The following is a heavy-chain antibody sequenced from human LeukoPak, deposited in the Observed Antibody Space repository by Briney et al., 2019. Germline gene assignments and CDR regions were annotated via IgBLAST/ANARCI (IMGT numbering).Heavy chain of an antibody. CDR1: GYSFTTYW. CDR2: IYPGDSDF. J-gene: IGHJ4*02. CDR3: VRRTGVAFDY. V-gene: IGHV5-51*01. D-gene: IGHD2-21*01. Sequence: GESLKISCEASGYSFTTYWIGWVRQMPGKGLEWMGIIYPGDSDFRYNPSFQGQVTISADKSITTAYLQWSSLKASDTAMYYCVRRTGVAFDYWGQGTLVTVSS.